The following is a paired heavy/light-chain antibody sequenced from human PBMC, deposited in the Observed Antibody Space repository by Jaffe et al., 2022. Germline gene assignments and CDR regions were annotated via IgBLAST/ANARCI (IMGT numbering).Light chain of an antibody. V-gene: IGKV2-30*02. J-gene: IGKJ2*01. CDR1: QSLVHSDGNTY. Sequence: DVVMTQSPLSLPVTLGQPASISCRSSQSLVHSDGNTYLNWFQQRPGQSPRRLIYKVSNRDSGVPDRFSGSGSGTDFTLKISRVEAEDVGVYYCMQGTHWPRTVFGQGTKLEIK. CDR3: MQGTHWPRTV. CDR2: KVS.
Heavy chain of an antibody. CDR3: ARDVGGADY. D-gene: IGHD1-26*01. V-gene: IGHV3-64*01. J-gene: IGHJ4*02. CDR2: TYSKGGTT. Sequence: EVQLVESGGGLVQPGGSLRLSCAASGFILNNYAMHWFRQAPGKGLEHVSTTYSKGGTTYYANSVRGRFTISRDNSENTLYLQMGSLRTEDMAVYYCARDVGGADYWGQGTLVTVSS. CDR1: GFILNNYA.